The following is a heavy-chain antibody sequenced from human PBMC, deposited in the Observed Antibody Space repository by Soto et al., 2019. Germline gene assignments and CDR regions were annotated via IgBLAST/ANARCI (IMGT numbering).Heavy chain of an antibody. J-gene: IGHJ3*02. D-gene: IGHD6-19*01. CDR1: GFTFSSYG. V-gene: IGHV3-33*01. CDR3: ARWKFSSGTAFDI. Sequence: GGSLRLSCAASGFTFSSYGMHWVRRAPGKGLEWGAVIWYDGSNQYYADSVKGRFTISRDNSKNTLYLQMNSLRAEETAVYYCARWKFSSGTAFDIWGQGTMVTVSS. CDR2: IWYDGSNQ.